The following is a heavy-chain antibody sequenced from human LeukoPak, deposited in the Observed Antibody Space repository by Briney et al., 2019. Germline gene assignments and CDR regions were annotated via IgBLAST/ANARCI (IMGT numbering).Heavy chain of an antibody. J-gene: IGHJ3*02. D-gene: IGHD5-24*01. V-gene: IGHV4-4*07. CDR3: ARALPNTDNYNWAFDI. Sequence: SETLSLTCTVSGGSISTFYWNWIRQPAGKGLEWIGRIHTSGSTKYNPSLKSRVTISVDKSNNRFSLKLNSVTAADTAMYYCARALPNTDNYNWAFDIWGQGTMVTVSS. CDR1: GGSISTFY. CDR2: IHTSGST.